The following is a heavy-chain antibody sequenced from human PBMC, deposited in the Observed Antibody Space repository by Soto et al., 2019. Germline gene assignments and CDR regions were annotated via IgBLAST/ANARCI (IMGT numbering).Heavy chain of an antibody. CDR3: ARDDGRAYCGGDCYS. V-gene: IGHV1-69*02. J-gene: IGHJ4*02. CDR1: GGTFSSYT. D-gene: IGHD2-21*02. Sequence: QVQLVQSGAEVKKPGSSVKVSCKASGGTFSSYTISWVRQAPGQGLEWMGRIIPILGIANYAQKFQGRVTXTXXXTXGTAYMELSSLRSEDTAVYYCARDDGRAYCGGDCYSWGQGTLVTVSS. CDR2: IIPILGIA.